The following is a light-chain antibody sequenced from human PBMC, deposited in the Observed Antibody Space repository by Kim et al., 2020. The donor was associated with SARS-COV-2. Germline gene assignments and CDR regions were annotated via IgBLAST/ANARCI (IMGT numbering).Light chain of an antibody. CDR1: QSVSSN. V-gene: IGKV3-15*01. J-gene: IGKJ2*01. CDR3: QQYNNWSYT. Sequence: VSPGERATLSCRASQSVSSNLAWYQQKPGQAPRLLIYGASTRATGIPARFSGSGSGTEFTLTISSLQSEDFAVYYCQQYNNWSYTFGQGTKLEI. CDR2: GAS.